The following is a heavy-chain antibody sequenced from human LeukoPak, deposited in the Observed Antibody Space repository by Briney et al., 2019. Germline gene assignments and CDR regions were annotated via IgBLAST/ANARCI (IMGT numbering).Heavy chain of an antibody. D-gene: IGHD4-23*01. CDR2: ISGSTGST. CDR3: AKGSGYGGNSVSDY. CDR1: GFTFSSYA. V-gene: IGHV3-23*01. Sequence: PGGSLRLSCAASGFTFSSYAMSWVRQAPGKGLEWVSSISGSTGSTYYADSVKGRFTISRDNSKSTVYLQMNSLRAEDTAVYYCAKGSGYGGNSVSDYWGQGTLVTVSS. J-gene: IGHJ4*02.